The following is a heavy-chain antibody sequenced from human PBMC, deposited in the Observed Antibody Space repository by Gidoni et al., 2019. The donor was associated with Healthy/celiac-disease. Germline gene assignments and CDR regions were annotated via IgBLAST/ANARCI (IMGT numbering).Heavy chain of an antibody. CDR3: AKGRDTQWLVSPPFDY. Sequence: EVQLVESGGGLVHIGRSLRPSFAPSDFTFDVYAMHWGRQAPGKGLEWVSGISWNSGSIGYADSVKGRFTISRDNAKNSLYLQMNSLRAEDTALYYCAKGRDTQWLVSPPFDYWGQGTLVTVSS. D-gene: IGHD6-19*01. V-gene: IGHV3-9*01. J-gene: IGHJ4*02. CDR2: ISWNSGSI. CDR1: DFTFDVYA.